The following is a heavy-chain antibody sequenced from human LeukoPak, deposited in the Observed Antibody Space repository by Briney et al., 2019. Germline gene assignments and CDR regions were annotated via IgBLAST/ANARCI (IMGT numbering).Heavy chain of an antibody. CDR2: INHSGST. D-gene: IGHD6-13*01. V-gene: IGHV4-34*01. CDR3: ARATYSSSWYTPNPRYYYYYYMDV. Sequence: GSLRLSCAASGFTFSNYNMNWIRQPPGKGLEWIGEINHSGSTNYNPSLKSRVTISVDTSKNQSSLKLSSVTAADTAVYYCARATYSSSWYTPNPRYYYYYYMDVWGKGTTVTVSS. J-gene: IGHJ6*03. CDR1: GFTFSNYN.